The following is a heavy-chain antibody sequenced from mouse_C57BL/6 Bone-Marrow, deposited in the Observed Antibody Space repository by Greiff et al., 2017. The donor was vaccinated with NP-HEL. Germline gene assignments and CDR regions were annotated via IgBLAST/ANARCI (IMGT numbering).Heavy chain of an antibody. CDR2: IHPNSGST. CDR3: ASIKDYGSSYGYFDY. D-gene: IGHD1-1*01. V-gene: IGHV1-64*01. CDR1: GYTFTSYW. J-gene: IGHJ2*01. Sequence: QVHVKQPGAELVKPGASVKLSCKASGYTFTSYWMHWVKQRPGQGLEWIGMIHPNSGSTNYNEKFKSKATLTVDKSSSTAYMQLSSLTSEDSAVYYCASIKDYGSSYGYFDYWGQGTTLTVSS.